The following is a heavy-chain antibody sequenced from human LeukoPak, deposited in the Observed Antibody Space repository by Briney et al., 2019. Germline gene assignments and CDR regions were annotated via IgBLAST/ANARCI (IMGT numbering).Heavy chain of an antibody. CDR1: GFTFSDYY. Sequence: PGGSLRLSCAASGFTFSDYYMSWIRQAPGKGLEWVSYISSSGSTIYYADSVKGRFTISRDNAKNSLYLQMNSLGAEDTAVHYCARVRWAAQEMDVWGKGTTVTVSS. CDR3: ARVRWAAQEMDV. CDR2: ISSSGSTI. D-gene: IGHD5-24*01. J-gene: IGHJ6*04. V-gene: IGHV3-11*01.